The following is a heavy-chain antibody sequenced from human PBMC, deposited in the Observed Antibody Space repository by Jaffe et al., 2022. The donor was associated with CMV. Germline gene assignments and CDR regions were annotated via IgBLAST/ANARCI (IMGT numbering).Heavy chain of an antibody. CDR2: IYYSGST. CDR1: GGSVSSGSYY. J-gene: IGHJ5*02. D-gene: IGHD1-26*01. Sequence: QVQLQESGPGLVKPSETLSLTCTVSGGSVSSGSYYWSWIRQPPGKGLEWIGYIYYSGSTNYNPSLKSRVTISVDTSKNQFSLKLSSVTAADTAVYYCARGGWELLSWFDPWGQGTLVTVSS. V-gene: IGHV4-61*01. CDR3: ARGGWELLSWFDP.